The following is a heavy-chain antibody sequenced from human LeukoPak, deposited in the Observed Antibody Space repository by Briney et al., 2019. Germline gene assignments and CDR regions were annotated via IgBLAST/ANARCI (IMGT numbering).Heavy chain of an antibody. CDR2: IYYSGST. Sequence: SETLSLTCTVSGGSISSSSYYWGWIRQPPGKGLEWIGSIYYSGSTYYNPSLKSRVTISVDTSKNQFSLKLSSVTAADTAVYYCARGQRFLEWVNNYFDYWGQGTLVTVSS. V-gene: IGHV4-39*07. J-gene: IGHJ4*02. D-gene: IGHD3-3*01. CDR1: GGSISSSSYY. CDR3: ARGQRFLEWVNNYFDY.